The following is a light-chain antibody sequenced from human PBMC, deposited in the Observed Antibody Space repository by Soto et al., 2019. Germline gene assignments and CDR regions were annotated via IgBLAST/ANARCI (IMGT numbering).Light chain of an antibody. J-gene: IGLJ1*01. CDR2: DVS. V-gene: IGLV2-14*01. CDR3: SSYTSSSTHV. Sequence: QAVVTQPASMSGSPGQSVTISCAGTSSDIGGYNYVSWYQHHPGKAPKLIIYDVSSRPSGVSPRFSGSKSGNTASLTISGLQAEDEADYYCSSYTSSSTHVFGTGTKLTVL. CDR1: SSDIGGYNY.